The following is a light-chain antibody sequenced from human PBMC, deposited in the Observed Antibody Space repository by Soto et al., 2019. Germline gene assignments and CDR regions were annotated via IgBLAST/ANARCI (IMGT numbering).Light chain of an antibody. CDR3: QQYGNSPQIT. CDR1: QSVSSN. Sequence: EIVMTQSPATLSVSPGERATLSCRASQSVSSNLAWYQQKPGQAPRLLIYGASTRATGIPARFSGSGSGTDFTLTISRLVPEDFAVYFCQQYGNSPQITFGQGTRLEIK. V-gene: IGKV3-15*01. CDR2: GAS. J-gene: IGKJ5*01.